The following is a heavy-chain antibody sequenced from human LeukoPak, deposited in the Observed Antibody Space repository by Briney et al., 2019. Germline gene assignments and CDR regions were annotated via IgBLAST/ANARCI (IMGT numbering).Heavy chain of an antibody. Sequence: SETLSLTCTVSGGSISSGSYYWGWIRQPPGKGLEWIGSIYYSGSTYYNPSLKSRVTISVDTSKNQFSLKLSSVTAADTAVYYCARYGSGWYRGDRFDYWGQGTLVTVSS. D-gene: IGHD6-19*01. CDR3: ARYGSGWYRGDRFDY. CDR2: IYYSGST. V-gene: IGHV4-39*07. CDR1: GGSISSGSYY. J-gene: IGHJ4*02.